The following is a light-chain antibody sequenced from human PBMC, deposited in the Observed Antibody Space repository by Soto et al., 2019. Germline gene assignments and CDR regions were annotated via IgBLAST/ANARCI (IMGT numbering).Light chain of an antibody. CDR1: QRVGVN. J-gene: IGKJ1*01. CDR2: HAS. CDR3: QQYDSCPRT. Sequence: EIVMTQSPASLSVSPGETATLSCRASQRVGVNLAWYQQKPGQAPRLLIYHASTRATGVPARCSGSGSGTDFTLTISSLQSEDIAFFYCQQYDSCPRTFGQGTKVEIK. V-gene: IGKV3-15*01.